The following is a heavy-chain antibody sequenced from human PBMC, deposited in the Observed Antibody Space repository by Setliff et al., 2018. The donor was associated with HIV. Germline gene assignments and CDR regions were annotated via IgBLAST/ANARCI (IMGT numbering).Heavy chain of an antibody. CDR3: VRVAGFSSSWFAY. CDR1: GFSFSYYW. V-gene: IGHV3-74*03. J-gene: IGHJ5*01. CDR2: INSDGSTV. Sequence: VGSLRLSCAASGFSFSYYWMHWVRQAPGKGLEWVARINSDGSTVEHAGAVKGRLTISRDNARNTLYLEMNSLRVEDAAMYYCVRVAGFSSSWFAYWGQGTLVTVSS. D-gene: IGHD6-13*01.